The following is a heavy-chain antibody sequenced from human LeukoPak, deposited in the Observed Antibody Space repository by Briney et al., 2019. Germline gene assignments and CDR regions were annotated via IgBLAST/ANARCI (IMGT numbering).Heavy chain of an antibody. CDR1: GFTFDDHG. J-gene: IGHJ4*02. CDR2: INWNGATT. Sequence: GGSLRLSCAASGFTFDDHGMTWVRQVAGKGLEWVSNINWNGATTNYADSVKGRFTISRDNAKNSLYLQMNSLRAEDTAFYYCARLKINHGWKGGMDYWGQGTLVTVSS. CDR3: ARLKINHGWKGGMDY. D-gene: IGHD1-1*01. V-gene: IGHV3-20*04.